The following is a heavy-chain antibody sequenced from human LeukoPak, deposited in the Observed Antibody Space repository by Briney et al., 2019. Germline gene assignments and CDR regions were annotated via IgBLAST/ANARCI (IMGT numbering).Heavy chain of an antibody. D-gene: IGHD2-15*01. J-gene: IGHJ4*02. CDR2: INVKNGNT. Sequence: ASVKVSCKTYGYTFTRYDITWVLQAPGQGPEWMGGINVKNGNTNYAQKLRGRVTLSRDTSTSTAYMELRSLTSDDTAVYYCVRDPGAATFDYWGQGTLVTVSP. V-gene: IGHV1-18*01. CDR3: VRDPGAATFDY. CDR1: GYTFTRYD.